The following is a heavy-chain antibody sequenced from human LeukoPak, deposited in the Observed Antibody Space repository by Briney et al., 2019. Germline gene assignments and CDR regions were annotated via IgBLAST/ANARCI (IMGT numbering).Heavy chain of an antibody. V-gene: IGHV4-39*07. CDR3: AKDVSVTTEFDY. Sequence: SETLSLTCTVSGGSISSSSYYWGWIRQPPGKGLEWIGSIYYSGSTYYNPSLKSRVTISVDTSKNQFSLKLSSVTAADTAVYYCAKDVSVTTEFDYWGQGTLVTVSS. CDR2: IYYSGST. J-gene: IGHJ4*02. D-gene: IGHD4-17*01. CDR1: GGSISSSSYY.